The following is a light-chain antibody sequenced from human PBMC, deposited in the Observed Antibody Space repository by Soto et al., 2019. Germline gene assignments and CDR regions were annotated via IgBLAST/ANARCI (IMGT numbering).Light chain of an antibody. J-gene: IGKJ1*01. Sequence: DVQLTQSPSSLSASVGDRVTITCRASQTISNYLDWYQQKPGKAPKFLIFASSSLQSGVPSRFSGSASGTDFTLTIDNLQSEDFATYFCHQDYSFPCTFGQGTKVE. CDR1: QTISNY. CDR2: ASS. V-gene: IGKV1-39*01. CDR3: HQDYSFPCT.